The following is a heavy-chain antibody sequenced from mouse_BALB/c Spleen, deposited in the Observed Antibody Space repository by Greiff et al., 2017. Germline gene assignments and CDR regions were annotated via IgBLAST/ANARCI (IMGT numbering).Heavy chain of an antibody. J-gene: IGHJ3*01. D-gene: IGHD1-1*01. CDR1: GFNIKDYY. Sequence: EVQLQQSGAELVRSGASVKLSCTASGFNIKDYYMHWVKQRPEQGLEWFGWIDPENGDTEYAPKFQGKATMTADTSSNTAYLQLSSLTSEDTAVYYCNEGDYGSSPPYWGQGTLVTVSA. CDR2: IDPENGDT. CDR3: NEGDYGSSPPY. V-gene: IGHV14-4*02.